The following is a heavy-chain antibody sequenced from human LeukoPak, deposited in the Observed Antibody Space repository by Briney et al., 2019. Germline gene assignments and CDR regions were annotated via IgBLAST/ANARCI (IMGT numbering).Heavy chain of an antibody. D-gene: IGHD2-21*02. CDR1: GGSVSSGSYY. J-gene: IGHJ4*02. V-gene: IGHV4-61*01. CDR3: AREQYCGGDCNLFDY. CDR2: IYYSGST. Sequence: SETLSLTCTVSGGSVSSGSYYWTWIRQPPGKGLEWIGYIYYSGSTNYNPSLKSRVTISVDTSKTQFSLKLSSVTAADTAVYYCAREQYCGGDCNLFDYWGQGTLVTVSS.